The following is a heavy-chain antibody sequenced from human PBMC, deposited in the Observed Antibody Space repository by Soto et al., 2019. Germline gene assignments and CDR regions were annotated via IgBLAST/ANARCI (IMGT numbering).Heavy chain of an antibody. CDR3: ARGMGEESTFYKYYGMDV. D-gene: IGHD3-16*01. V-gene: IGHV4-34*01. Sequence: SETLSLTCAVYGGSFSGFYWSWIRQPPGKGLEWIGEINHSGRTKYNAPLKSRVTISVDTSKKQLSLKLSSVTAADTAVYYCARGMGEESTFYKYYGMDVWGQGTTVTVSS. CDR1: GGSFSGFY. J-gene: IGHJ6*02. CDR2: INHSGRT.